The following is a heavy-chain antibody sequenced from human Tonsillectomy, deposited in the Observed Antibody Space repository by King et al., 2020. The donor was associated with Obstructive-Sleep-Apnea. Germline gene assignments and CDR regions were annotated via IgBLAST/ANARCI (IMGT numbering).Heavy chain of an antibody. D-gene: IGHD5-12*01. V-gene: IGHV3-33*01. CDR1: GFTFSSYG. Sequence: VQLVESGGGVVQPGRSLRLSCAASGFTFSSYGMHWVRQAPGKGLEWVAVIWYDGSNKYYADSVKGRFTISRDNSKNTLYLQMNSLRAEDTAVYYCARDGGYSGYDGFDYWGQGTLVTVSS. J-gene: IGHJ4*02. CDR2: IWYDGSNK. CDR3: ARDGGYSGYDGFDY.